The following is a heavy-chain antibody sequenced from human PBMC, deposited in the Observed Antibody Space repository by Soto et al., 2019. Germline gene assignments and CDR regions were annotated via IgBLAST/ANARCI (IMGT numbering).Heavy chain of an antibody. CDR1: GNTFTNYS. V-gene: IGHV1-18*04. J-gene: IGHJ4*02. CDR2: ISAYNGNT. D-gene: IGHD2-2*01. CDR3: ARVEGIVVVPAAMDY. Sequence: QVQLVQSGAEVKEPGASVKVSCKASGNTFTNYSISWVRQAPGQGLKWMGWISAYNGNTNYAQKLQGRVTMTTDTSTSTAYMELRSLRSGDTAVYYCARVEGIVVVPAAMDYWGQGTLVTVSS.